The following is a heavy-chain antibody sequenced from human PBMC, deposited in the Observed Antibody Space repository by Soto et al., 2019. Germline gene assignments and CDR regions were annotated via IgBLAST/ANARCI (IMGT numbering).Heavy chain of an antibody. CDR2: ISAYNDNT. J-gene: IGHJ4*02. CDR1: GFTFTSYA. D-gene: IGHD3-16*01. CDR3: GRGCLGEFVSYFDY. Sequence: ASVKVSCKASGFTFTSYAISWVRQAPGQGLEWMGWISAYNDNTNYAQKLQGRVTMTTDTSTSTAYMELRSLRSDDTAVYYGGRGCLGEFVSYFDYGGQGPLVTVSS. V-gene: IGHV1-18*01.